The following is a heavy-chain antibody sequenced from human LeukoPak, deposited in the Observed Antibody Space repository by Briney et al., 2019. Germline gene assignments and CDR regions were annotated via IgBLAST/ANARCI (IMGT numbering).Heavy chain of an antibody. Sequence: PGRSLRLSCAASGFTFSSYGMHWVRQAPGKGLEWVSAISSTGIAAHYADSVKGRFTISKDKSKNTLYLQMNSLRAEDTAVFYCARVEDSSGHDYWGQGTLVTVSS. V-gene: IGHV3-21*01. J-gene: IGHJ4*02. CDR3: ARVEDSSGHDY. CDR2: ISSTGIAA. CDR1: GFTFSSYG. D-gene: IGHD3-22*01.